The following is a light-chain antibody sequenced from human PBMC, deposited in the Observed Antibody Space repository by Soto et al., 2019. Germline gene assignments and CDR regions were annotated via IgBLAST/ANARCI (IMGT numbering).Light chain of an antibody. J-gene: IGLJ1*01. CDR2: RDS. Sequence: SYELTQPLSVSVALGQTARITCGGNNIGSKNVHWYQQKPGQAPVLVIYRDSNRPSGIPERFSGSNSGNTATLTISRAQAGDEADYYCQVWDSHTASYVFGTGTKLTVL. CDR3: QVWDSHTASYV. V-gene: IGLV3-9*01. CDR1: NIGSKN.